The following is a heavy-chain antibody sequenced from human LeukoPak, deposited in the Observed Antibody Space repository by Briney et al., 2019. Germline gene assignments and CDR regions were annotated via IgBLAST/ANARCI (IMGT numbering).Heavy chain of an antibody. CDR1: GYSFTSYW. CDR2: IYPGDSDT. Sequence: GESLKISCKASGYSFTSYWIAWVRQMPGKGLEWMGIIYPGDSDTRYSPSFQGQVTISADKSISTAYLQWSSLKASDTAMYYCAIYYPRVISSSWYPYYFDYWGQGTLVTVSS. J-gene: IGHJ4*02. V-gene: IGHV5-51*01. CDR3: AIYYPRVISSSWYPYYFDY. D-gene: IGHD6-13*01.